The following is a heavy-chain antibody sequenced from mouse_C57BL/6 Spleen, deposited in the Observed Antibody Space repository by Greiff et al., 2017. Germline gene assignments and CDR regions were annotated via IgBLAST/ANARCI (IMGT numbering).Heavy chain of an antibody. V-gene: IGHV1-80*01. CDR3: ARGVSPGWYFDV. Sequence: QVQLQQSGAELVKPGASVKISCKASGYAFSSYWMNWVKQRPGKGLEWIGQFYPGDGDTNYNGKFKGKATLTADKSSSAAYMQLSRLTSEDSAVYFCARGVSPGWYFDVWGTGTTVTVSS. CDR2: FYPGDGDT. CDR1: GYAFSSYW. J-gene: IGHJ1*03.